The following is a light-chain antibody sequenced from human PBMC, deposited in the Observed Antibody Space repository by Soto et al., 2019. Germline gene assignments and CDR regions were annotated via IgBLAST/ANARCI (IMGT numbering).Light chain of an antibody. J-gene: IGKJ1*01. CDR2: GAS. CDR1: QSVSSN. Sequence: EIVITQSPATLSVSPGERATLSCRASQSVSSNLAWYQQKPGQAPRLLIYGASTRATGIPARFGGSGSGTEFTLTISSLQSEDFAVYYCQQYNNWPPTFGQGTKV. CDR3: QQYNNWPPT. V-gene: IGKV3-15*01.